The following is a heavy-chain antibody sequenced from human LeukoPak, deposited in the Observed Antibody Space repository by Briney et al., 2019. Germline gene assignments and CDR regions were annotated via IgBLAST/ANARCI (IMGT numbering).Heavy chain of an antibody. CDR2: ISGSSSYT. CDR3: ARTEGSGRYRWYFDL. D-gene: IGHD6-19*01. Sequence: PGGSLRLSCAASGFTFSDYYMSWIRQAPGKGLEWVSYISGSSSYTNYADSVKGRFTISRDNAKNSLYLQMNSLRAEDTAVYYCARTEGSGRYRWYFDLWGRGTLVTVSS. V-gene: IGHV3-11*06. CDR1: GFTFSDYY. J-gene: IGHJ2*01.